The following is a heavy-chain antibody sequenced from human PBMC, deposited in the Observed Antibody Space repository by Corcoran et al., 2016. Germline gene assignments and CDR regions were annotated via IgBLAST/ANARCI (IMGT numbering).Heavy chain of an antibody. CDR2: TYYRSKWYN. CDR3: ARMYYGYDFWSGYPLFDY. D-gene: IGHD3-3*01. J-gene: IGHJ4*02. V-gene: IGHV6-1*01. CDR1: GDSVSSNSAA. Sequence: QVQLQQSGPGLVKPSQTLSLTCAISGDSVSSNSAAWNWIRQSPSRGLEWLGRTYYRSKWYNDYAVSVKSRITINPDTSKNQFSLQLNYVTPEDTAGYYCARMYYGYDFWSGYPLFDYWGQGTLVTVSS.